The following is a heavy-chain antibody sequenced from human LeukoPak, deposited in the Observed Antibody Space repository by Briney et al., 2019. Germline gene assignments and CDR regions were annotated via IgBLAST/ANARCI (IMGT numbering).Heavy chain of an antibody. CDR2: INHSGST. J-gene: IGHJ5*02. Sequence: SETLSLTCTVSGGSISSSSYYWGWIRQPPGKGLEWIGEINHSGSTNYNPSLKSRVTISVDTSKNQFSLKLSSVTAADTAVYYCARSENDYSNFWFDPWGQGTLVTVSS. CDR1: GGSISSSSYY. V-gene: IGHV4-39*07. D-gene: IGHD4-11*01. CDR3: ARSENDYSNFWFDP.